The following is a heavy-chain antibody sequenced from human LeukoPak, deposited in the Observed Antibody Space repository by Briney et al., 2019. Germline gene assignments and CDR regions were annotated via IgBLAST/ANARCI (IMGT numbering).Heavy chain of an antibody. V-gene: IGHV1-69*10. D-gene: IGHD2-15*01. CDR2: IIPILGIA. CDR3: ARERADCSGGSCYLNWFDP. J-gene: IGHJ5*02. Sequence: SVKVSCKASGGTFSSYAISWVRQAPGQGLEWMGRIIPILGIANYAQKFQGRVTITADKSTSTAYMELSNLRSEDTAVYYCARERADCSGGSCYLNWFDPWGQGTLVTVSS. CDR1: GGTFSSYA.